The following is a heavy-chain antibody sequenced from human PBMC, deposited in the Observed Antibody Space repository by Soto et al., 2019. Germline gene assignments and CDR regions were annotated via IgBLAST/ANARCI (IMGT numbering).Heavy chain of an antibody. CDR3: AKGSSASRPYYFDY. Sequence: GGSLRLSCAASGLTFSTYAMIWFRQAPGKGLEWFSAITGSGGSTYYADSVKGRFTISRDNSKNTLYVEMNSLRADDTAVYYCAKGSSASRPYYFDYWGQGT. D-gene: IGHD3-22*01. CDR2: ITGSGGST. V-gene: IGHV3-23*01. J-gene: IGHJ4*02. CDR1: GLTFSTYA.